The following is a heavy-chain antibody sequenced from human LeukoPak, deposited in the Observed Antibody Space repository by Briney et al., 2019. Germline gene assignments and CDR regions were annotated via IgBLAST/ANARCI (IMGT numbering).Heavy chain of an antibody. V-gene: IGHV4-59*01. CDR3: ATSGVPAAIPHYYGMDV. Sequence: PSGTLSLTCTVSGGSISSYYWSWIRQPPGKGLEWIGYIYYSGSTNYNPSLKSRVTISVDTSKNQFSLKLSSVTAADTAVYYCATSGVPAAIPHYYGMDVWGQGTTVTVSS. J-gene: IGHJ6*02. D-gene: IGHD2-2*01. CDR2: IYYSGST. CDR1: GGSISSYY.